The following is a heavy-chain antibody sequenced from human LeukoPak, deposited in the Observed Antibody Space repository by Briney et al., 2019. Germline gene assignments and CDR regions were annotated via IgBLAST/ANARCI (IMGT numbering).Heavy chain of an antibody. V-gene: IGHV3-48*01. CDR2: ISSSGSTI. J-gene: IGHJ5*02. Sequence: GGSLRLSCAASGFTFSSYWMSWVRQAPGKGLEWVSYISSSGSTIYYADSVKGRFTISRDTSNKTAYLEMNSLRVDDTAVYYCAKDPNYYGSGSDWFDPWGQGTLVTVSS. CDR1: GFTFSSYW. D-gene: IGHD3-10*01. CDR3: AKDPNYYGSGSDWFDP.